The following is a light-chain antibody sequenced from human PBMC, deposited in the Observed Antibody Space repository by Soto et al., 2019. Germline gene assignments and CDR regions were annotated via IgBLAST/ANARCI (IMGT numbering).Light chain of an antibody. J-gene: IGKJ4*01. CDR2: DAS. CDR3: QQSSDWPT. V-gene: IGKV3-11*01. Sequence: EIVLTQSPGTLSLSPLEIARLCFRASQSVSSYLAWYQQKGGQAPRLLIYDASNRATGIPARFSGSGSGTDFTLTISRLETEDFAVYYCQQSSDWPTFGGGTKVDIK. CDR1: QSVSSY.